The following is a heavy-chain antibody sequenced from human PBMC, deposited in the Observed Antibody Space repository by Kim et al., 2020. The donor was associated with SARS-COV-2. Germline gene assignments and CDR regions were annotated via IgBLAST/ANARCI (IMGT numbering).Heavy chain of an antibody. J-gene: IGHJ2*01. D-gene: IGHD3-3*01. Sequence: ASVKVSCKASGYTFTGYYMHWVRQAPGQGLERMGWINPNSGGTNYARRFQGRVTMTRDTSISTAYMELSRLRSDDTAVYYCARGRMEVTIFGVVSHWYFDLWGRGTLVTVSS. CDR2: INPNSGGT. CDR3: ARGRMEVTIFGVVSHWYFDL. CDR1: GYTFTGYY. V-gene: IGHV1-2*02.